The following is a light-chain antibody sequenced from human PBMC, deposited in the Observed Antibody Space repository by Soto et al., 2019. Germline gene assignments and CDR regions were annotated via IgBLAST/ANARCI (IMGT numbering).Light chain of an antibody. CDR1: RSNIGAGYD. CDR3: PSYDSSLSGWV. CDR2: GNS. Sequence: QSVLTLPPSVSGAPGQRVTISCTGSRSNIGAGYDVHWYQQLPGTAPKLLIYGNSNRPSGVPDRFSGSKSGTSASLAITGLQADDQADHHCPSYDSSLSGWVFGGGTQLTVL. J-gene: IGLJ3*02. V-gene: IGLV1-40*01.